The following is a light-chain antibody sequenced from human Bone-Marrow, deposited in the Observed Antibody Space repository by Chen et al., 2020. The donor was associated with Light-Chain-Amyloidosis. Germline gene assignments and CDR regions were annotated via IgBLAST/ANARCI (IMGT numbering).Light chain of an antibody. V-gene: IGLV3-21*02. J-gene: IGLJ3*02. CDR1: NIGSTS. Sequence: SYVLTQPSSVSGAPGQTATIACGGNNIGSTSVHWYQQTPGQAPLLVVYDGSARPSGIPERLSGGNSGNTATLTISRVEVGDEADDYCQVWDRSRDRPVFGGGTKLTVL. CDR2: DGS. CDR3: QVWDRSRDRPV.